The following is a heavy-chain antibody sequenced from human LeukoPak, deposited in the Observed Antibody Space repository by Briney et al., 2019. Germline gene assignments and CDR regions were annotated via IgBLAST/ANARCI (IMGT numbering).Heavy chain of an antibody. CDR2: ISSNGSNI. Sequence: GGSLRLSCAASGFTFSSYEMNWVRQAPGKGLEWVSYISSNGSNIYYAHSVKGRFTISRDNSKISLYLQMNSLRAEDTAVYYCARARERLQGAFDIWGQGTMVSVCS. CDR3: ARARERLQGAFDI. CDR1: GFTFSSYE. J-gene: IGHJ3*02. D-gene: IGHD6-25*01. V-gene: IGHV3-48*03.